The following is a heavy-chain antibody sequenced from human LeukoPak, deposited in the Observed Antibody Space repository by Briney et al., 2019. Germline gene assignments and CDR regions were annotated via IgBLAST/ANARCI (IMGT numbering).Heavy chain of an antibody. Sequence: SETLSLTCAVYGGSFGGYYWSWIRQPPGKGLEWIGEINHSGSTNYNPSLKSRITISVDTSKNQFSLKLSSVTAADTAVYYCARRLRRGFDYWGQGTLVTVSS. J-gene: IGHJ4*02. CDR3: ARRLRRGFDY. CDR2: INHSGST. D-gene: IGHD3-10*01. V-gene: IGHV4-34*01. CDR1: GGSFGGYY.